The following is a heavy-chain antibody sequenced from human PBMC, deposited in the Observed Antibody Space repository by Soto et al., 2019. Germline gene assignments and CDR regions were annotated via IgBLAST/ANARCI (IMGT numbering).Heavy chain of an antibody. V-gene: IGHV1-18*01. Sequence: GASVKVSCKASGYTFTSYGISWVRQAPGQGLEWMGWISAYNGNTNYAQKLQGRVTMTTDTSTSTAYMELRSLRSDDTAVYYCARDLEDVAAAGYYYYGMDVWGQGTTVTVSS. CDR3: ARDLEDVAAAGYYYYGMDV. CDR1: GYTFTSYG. D-gene: IGHD6-13*01. CDR2: ISAYNGNT. J-gene: IGHJ6*02.